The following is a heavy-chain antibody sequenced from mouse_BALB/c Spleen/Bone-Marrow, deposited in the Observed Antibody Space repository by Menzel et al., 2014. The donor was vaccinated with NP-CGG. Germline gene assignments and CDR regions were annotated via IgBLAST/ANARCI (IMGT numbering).Heavy chain of an antibody. CDR3: ARHAYYDQTEVSFVY. CDR1: GFSFNSYG. CDR2: ISGGGSYT. J-gene: IGHJ3*01. D-gene: IGHD2-4*01. Sequence: EVHLVESGGGLVKPGGSLKLSCAASGFSFNSYGMSWVRQTPEKRLEWVATISGGGSYTFYPDSVKGRFTISRDNAKNNLYLQLSSLRSEDTALYYCARHAYYDQTEVSFVYWGQGTLVTVSA. V-gene: IGHV5-9-2*01.